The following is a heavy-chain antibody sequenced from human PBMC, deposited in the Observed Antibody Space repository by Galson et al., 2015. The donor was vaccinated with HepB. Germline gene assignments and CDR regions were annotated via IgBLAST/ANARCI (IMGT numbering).Heavy chain of an antibody. V-gene: IGHV3-30*04. Sequence: SLRLSCAASGFTFSSYAMHWVRQAPGKGQEWVAVISYDGSNKYYADSVKGRFTISRDNSKNTLYLQMNSLRAEDTAVYYCARDHLPGVRGVTDAFDIWGQGTMVTVSS. CDR1: GFTFSSYA. D-gene: IGHD3-10*01. J-gene: IGHJ3*02. CDR2: ISYDGSNK. CDR3: ARDHLPGVRGVTDAFDI.